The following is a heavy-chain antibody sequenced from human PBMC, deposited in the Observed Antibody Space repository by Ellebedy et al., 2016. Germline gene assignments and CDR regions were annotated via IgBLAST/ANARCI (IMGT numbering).Heavy chain of an antibody. CDR3: TTVYRYNYDSV. Sequence: GGSLRLSCAASGFTFSNAWMNWVRQAPGKGLEWVGRIKSKTDGGAADYAAPVKGRFTISRDDSKNTLYLQMNSLKTEDTAVFFCTTVYRYNYDSVWGQGTLVTVSS. D-gene: IGHD5-18*01. CDR1: GFTFSNAW. J-gene: IGHJ4*02. V-gene: IGHV3-15*01. CDR2: IKSKTDGGAA.